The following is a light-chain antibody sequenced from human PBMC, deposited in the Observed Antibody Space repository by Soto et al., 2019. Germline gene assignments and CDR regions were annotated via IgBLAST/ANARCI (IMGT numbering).Light chain of an antibody. V-gene: IGKV1-17*01. Sequence: DLQMTQSPSCLSASVGDRVTSTCRASQGIRNDLGWYQQKPGKAPKXXIYAASSLQSGVPSRFSGSGSGTEFTLTISSLQTDDFATYYCQQYNSYLWTFGQGTKVDIK. J-gene: IGKJ1*01. CDR3: QQYNSYLWT. CDR2: AAS. CDR1: QGIRND.